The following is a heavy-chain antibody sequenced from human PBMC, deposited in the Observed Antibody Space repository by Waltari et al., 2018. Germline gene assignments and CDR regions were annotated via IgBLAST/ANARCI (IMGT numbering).Heavy chain of an antibody. CDR1: GFTFSSYG. CDR2: IWYDGSNK. V-gene: IGHV3-33*01. Sequence: QVQLVESGGGVVQPGRSLRLSCAASGFTFSSYGMHWVRQAPGKGLEWVAVIWYDGSNKYYADSVKGRFTISRDNSKNTLYLQMNSLRAEDTAVYYCARVRGKYSSGNQDYWGQGTLVTVSS. D-gene: IGHD5-18*01. J-gene: IGHJ4*02. CDR3: ARVRGKYSSGNQDY.